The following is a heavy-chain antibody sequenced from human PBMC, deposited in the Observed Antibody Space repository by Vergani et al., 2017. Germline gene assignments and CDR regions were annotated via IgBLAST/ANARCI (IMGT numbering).Heavy chain of an antibody. J-gene: IGHJ4*02. Sequence: QVQLVQSGAEVKKPGASVKVSCKASGYTFTSYGISWVRQAPGQGLEWMGWISAYIGNTKYAQKLQGRLTMTTDTSTSTDYMELRSLRSDDTAVYYCARDTRITIVRGVTAARYWGQGTLVTVSS. CDR3: ARDTRITIVRGVTAARY. V-gene: IGHV1-18*01. CDR2: ISAYIGNT. D-gene: IGHD3-10*01. CDR1: GYTFTSYG.